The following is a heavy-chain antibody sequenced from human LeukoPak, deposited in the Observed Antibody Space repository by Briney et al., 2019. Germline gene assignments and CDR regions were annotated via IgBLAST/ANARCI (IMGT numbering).Heavy chain of an antibody. CDR3: TRDQTPYY. Sequence: PGGSLRLSCVASGFTFTTYSMNWVRQAPGKGLEWVASITSSSTSMYYADSVKGRFTISRDNAKNSLYLQMNSLRAEDTAVYYCTRDQTPYYWGQGTLVTVSS. V-gene: IGHV3-21*03. CDR2: ITSSSTSM. J-gene: IGHJ4*02. CDR1: GFTFTTYS.